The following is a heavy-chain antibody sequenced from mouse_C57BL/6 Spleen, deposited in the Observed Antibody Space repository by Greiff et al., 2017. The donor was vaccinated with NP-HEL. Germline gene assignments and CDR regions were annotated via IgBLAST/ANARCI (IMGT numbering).Heavy chain of an antibody. CDR3: AREGEIYDGYYRYFDV. CDR2: ILPGSGST. Sequence: VQLQQSGAELMKPGASVKLSCKATGYTFTGYWIEWVKQRPGHGLEWIGEILPGSGSTNYNEKFKGKATFTADTSSNTAYMQLSSLTTEDSAIYYCAREGEIYDGYYRYFDVWGTGTTVTVSS. J-gene: IGHJ1*03. V-gene: IGHV1-9*01. D-gene: IGHD2-3*01. CDR1: GYTFTGYW.